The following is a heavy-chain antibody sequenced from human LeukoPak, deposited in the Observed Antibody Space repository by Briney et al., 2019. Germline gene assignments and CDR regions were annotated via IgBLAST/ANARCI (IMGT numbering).Heavy chain of an antibody. Sequence: GASVKVSCKASGGTFSSYAMSWVRQAPGKGLEWVSAISGSGGSTYYADSVKGRFTISRDNSKNTLYLQMNSLRAEDTAVYYCAKGAVAAPGVFVDIWGQGTMVTVSS. CDR3: AKGAVAAPGVFVDI. V-gene: IGHV3-23*01. J-gene: IGHJ3*02. D-gene: IGHD6-19*01. CDR1: GGTFSSYA. CDR2: ISGSGGST.